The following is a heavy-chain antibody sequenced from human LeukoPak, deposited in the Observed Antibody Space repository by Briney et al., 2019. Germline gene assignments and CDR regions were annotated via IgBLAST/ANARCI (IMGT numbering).Heavy chain of an antibody. CDR3: AKSRARWLQSGIDY. V-gene: IGHV3-30*18. J-gene: IGHJ4*02. CDR1: GFTFSSYG. Sequence: PGRSLRLSCAASGFTFSSYGMHWVRQAPGKGLEWVAVISYDGSNKYYADSVKGRFTISRDNSKNTLYLQMNSLRAEDTAVYYCAKSRARWLQSGIDYWGQGTLVTVSS. CDR2: ISYDGSNK. D-gene: IGHD5-24*01.